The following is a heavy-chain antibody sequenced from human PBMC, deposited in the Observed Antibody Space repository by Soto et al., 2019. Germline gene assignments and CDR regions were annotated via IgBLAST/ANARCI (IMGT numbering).Heavy chain of an antibody. J-gene: IGHJ6*02. D-gene: IGHD4-17*01. CDR1: VYTFTSYY. CDR2: INPSGGST. Sequence: ASVKVSCKASVYTFTSYYMHWVRQAPGQGLEWMGIINPSGGSTSYAQKFQGRVTMTRDTSTSTVYMELSSLRSEDTAVYYCARDLGTVTTSYYYYYGMDVWGQGTTVTVSS. V-gene: IGHV1-46*01. CDR3: ARDLGTVTTSYYYYYGMDV.